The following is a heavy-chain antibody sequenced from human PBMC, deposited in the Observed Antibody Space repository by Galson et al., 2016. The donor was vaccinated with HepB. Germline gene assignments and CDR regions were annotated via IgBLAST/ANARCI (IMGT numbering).Heavy chain of an antibody. Sequence: SLRLSCATSGFTFNNYGINWVRQASGKGLEWVAVISYDGTNRHYADAVKGRFTISRDSSTNTVYLQMNSLRADDTAVYFCARDRGLLHYYYGMDVWGQGTTVTVSS. J-gene: IGHJ6*02. D-gene: IGHD4-17*01. CDR3: ARDRGLLHYYYGMDV. V-gene: IGHV3-33*08. CDR1: GFTFNNYG. CDR2: ISYDGTNR.